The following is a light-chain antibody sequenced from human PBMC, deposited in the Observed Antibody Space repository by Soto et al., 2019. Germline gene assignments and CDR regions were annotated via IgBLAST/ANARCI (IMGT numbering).Light chain of an antibody. CDR3: QQYGETPWT. CDR2: GAS. V-gene: IGKV3-15*01. CDR1: QSVSSN. J-gene: IGKJ1*01. Sequence: EIVMTQSPATLSVSPGDRATFSCRASQSVSSNLAWYQQKPGQAPRLLIYGASIRATGIPARFSGSGSGTDFTLTISRLEPEDFAVYYCQQYGETPWTFGQGTKVDI.